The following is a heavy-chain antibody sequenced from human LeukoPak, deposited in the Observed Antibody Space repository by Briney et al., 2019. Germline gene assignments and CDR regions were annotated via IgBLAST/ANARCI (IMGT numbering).Heavy chain of an antibody. J-gene: IGHJ4*02. CDR2: ISSSSSYI. CDR1: GFTFSSYS. V-gene: IGHV3-21*01. D-gene: IGHD3-10*01. CDR3: ASTYYYGSGSYYNSDY. Sequence: GGSLRLSCAASGFTFSSYSMNWVRQAPGKGLEWVSSISSSSSYIYYADSVKGRFTISRDNAKNSLYLQMNSLRAEDTAVYNCASTYYYGSGSYYNSDYWGQGTLVTVSS.